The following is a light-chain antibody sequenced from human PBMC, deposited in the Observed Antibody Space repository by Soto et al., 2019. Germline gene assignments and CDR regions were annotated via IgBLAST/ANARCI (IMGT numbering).Light chain of an antibody. V-gene: IGKV3-20*01. CDR3: QQYSRYPLT. CDR2: GAS. J-gene: IGKJ4*01. Sequence: EIVLTQSPGTLSLSPGERATLSCRASQSVSSSYLAWYQQKPGQAPRLLIYGASNRATGIPDRFSGSGSGTDFTLTISRLEPEDFAVYYCQQYSRYPLTFGGGTKVDI. CDR1: QSVSSSY.